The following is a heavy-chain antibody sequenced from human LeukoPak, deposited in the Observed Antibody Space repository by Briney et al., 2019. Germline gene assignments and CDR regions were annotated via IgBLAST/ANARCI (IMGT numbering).Heavy chain of an antibody. Sequence: ASVKVFCKASGYTFTSYGISWVGQAPGQGLEWMGWTSAYNGNTNYAQKLQGRVTMTTDTSTSTAYMELRSLRSDDTAVYYCARGRYCSGGSCYFLDYRGQGTLVTVSS. CDR3: ARGRYCSGGSCYFLDY. CDR1: GYTFTSYG. CDR2: TSAYNGNT. D-gene: IGHD2-15*01. J-gene: IGHJ4*02. V-gene: IGHV1-18*04.